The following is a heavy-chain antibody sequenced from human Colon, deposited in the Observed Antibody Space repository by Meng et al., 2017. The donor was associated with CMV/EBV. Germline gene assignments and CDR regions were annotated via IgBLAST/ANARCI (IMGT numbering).Heavy chain of an antibody. CDR3: ASEENERKIAAADRIVY. Sequence: SETLSLTCTVSGGSISSTTSYWGWIRQPPGKGLEWIGSIFYTGNTYKNPSLKSRVTISVDTSKNQFSLNLTAVTAADTAVYYCASEENERKIAAADRIVYWGQGTLVTVSS. D-gene: IGHD6-13*01. V-gene: IGHV4-39*07. CDR2: IFYTGNT. CDR1: GGSISSTTSY. J-gene: IGHJ4*02.